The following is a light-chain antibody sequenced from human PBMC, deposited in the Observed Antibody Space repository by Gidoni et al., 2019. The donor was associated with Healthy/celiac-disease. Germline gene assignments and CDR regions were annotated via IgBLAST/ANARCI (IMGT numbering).Light chain of an antibody. CDR3: QQRSNWST. V-gene: IGKV3-11*01. Sequence: DIVFTQSPATLSLSPGERATLSCSASQSVSSYLAWYQQKPGQAPRLLIDDASNRATNIPARFSGSGSGTDFTLTISSLEPEDFAVYYCQQRSNWSTFGQGTKVEIK. J-gene: IGKJ1*01. CDR1: QSVSSY. CDR2: DAS.